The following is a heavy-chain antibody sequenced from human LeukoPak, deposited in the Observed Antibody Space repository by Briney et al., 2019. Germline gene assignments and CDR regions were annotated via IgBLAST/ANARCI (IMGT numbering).Heavy chain of an antibody. CDR2: IYTSGST. D-gene: IGHD3-9*01. V-gene: IGHV4-4*07. CDR1: GGSISSYS. Sequence: PSETLSLTCTVSGGSISSYSWNWIRQPAGKGLEWIGRIYTSGSTNYNPSLPSRVTVSVDTSKNQFSLKLSSVTAADTALYYCARGRGILTGTRTNPYYMDVWGKGTTVTISS. CDR3: ARGRGILTGTRTNPYYMDV. J-gene: IGHJ6*03.